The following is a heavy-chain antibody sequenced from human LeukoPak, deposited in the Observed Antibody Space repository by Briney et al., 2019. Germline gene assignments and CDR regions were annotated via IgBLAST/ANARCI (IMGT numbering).Heavy chain of an antibody. CDR1: GGSFSGYY. J-gene: IGHJ6*02. Sequence: PSETLSLTCAVYGGSFSGYYWSWIRQPPGKGLEWIGEINHSGSTNFNPSLKSRVTISVDTSKNQFSLKLSSVTAADTAVYYCARDQYYDFWSGYYDYYYGMDVWGQGTTVTVSS. D-gene: IGHD3-3*01. CDR3: ARDQYYDFWSGYYDYYYGMDV. V-gene: IGHV4-34*01. CDR2: INHSGST.